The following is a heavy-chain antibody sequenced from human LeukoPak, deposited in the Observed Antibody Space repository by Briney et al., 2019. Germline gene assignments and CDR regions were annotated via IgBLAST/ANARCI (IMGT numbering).Heavy chain of an antibody. V-gene: IGHV1-18*01. CDR1: GYTFTSYG. J-gene: IGHJ4*02. D-gene: IGHD6-13*01. CDR3: ARDLWGIAAAGTVASGRSIRPFDY. CDR2: ISAYNGNT. Sequence: ASVKVSCKASGYTFTSYGISWVRQAPGQGLEWMGWISAYNGNTNYAQKLQGRVTMTTDTSTSTAYMELRSLRSDDTAVYYCARDLWGIAAAGTVASGRSIRPFDYWGQGTLVTVSS.